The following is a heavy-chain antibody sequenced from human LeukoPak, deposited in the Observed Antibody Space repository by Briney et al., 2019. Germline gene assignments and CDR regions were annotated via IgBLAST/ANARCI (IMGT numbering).Heavy chain of an antibody. J-gene: IGHJ6*02. V-gene: IGHV4-34*01. D-gene: IGHD5-12*01. CDR1: GGXFSGYY. Sequence: SETLSLTCAVYGGXFSGYYCSWIRQPPGKGLEWIGQINHSGSTNYNPSLKSRVTISVDTSKNQFSLKLSSVTAADTAVYYCARKGLSSRRYSGYVVPRVMDVWGQGTTVTVSS. CDR2: INHSGST. CDR3: ARKGLSSRRYSGYVVPRVMDV.